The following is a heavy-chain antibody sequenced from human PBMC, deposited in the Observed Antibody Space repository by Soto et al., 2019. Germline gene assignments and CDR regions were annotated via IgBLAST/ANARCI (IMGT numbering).Heavy chain of an antibody. D-gene: IGHD6-19*01. J-gene: IGHJ5*02. Sequence: PSETLSLTCSLSGGAIGGYYWSWIRQPPGKALEWIGYVSYSGSTDYHPSLKRRVSISIDTSKNQFSVTMISVTAADTAVYYCPRHGSDSGWFFFDPWGQGALVTASS. CDR2: VSYSGST. CDR3: PRHGSDSGWFFFDP. CDR1: GGAIGGYY. V-gene: IGHV4-59*08.